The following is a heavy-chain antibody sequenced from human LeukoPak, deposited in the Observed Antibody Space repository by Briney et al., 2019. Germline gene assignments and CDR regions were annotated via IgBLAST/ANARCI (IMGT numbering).Heavy chain of an antibody. Sequence: SSVKVSCKASGGTFSSYAISWVRQAPGQGLEWMGGIIPIFGTANYAQKFQGRVTITADKSTSTAYMELRSLRSEDTAVYYCASIIAARWYFDYWGQGTLVIVSS. CDR2: IIPIFGTA. D-gene: IGHD6-6*01. V-gene: IGHV1-69*06. CDR1: GGTFSSYA. J-gene: IGHJ4*02. CDR3: ASIIAARWYFDY.